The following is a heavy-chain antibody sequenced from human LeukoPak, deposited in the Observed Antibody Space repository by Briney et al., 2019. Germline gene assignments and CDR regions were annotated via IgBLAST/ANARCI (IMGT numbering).Heavy chain of an antibody. CDR1: GFTVSSNY. V-gene: IGHV3-66*02. CDR3: AKEGYSSSSSFDY. D-gene: IGHD6-6*01. J-gene: IGHJ4*02. Sequence: GGSLRLSCAASGFTVSSNYMSWVRQAPGKGLEWVSVIYSDDSTYYADSVKGRFTISRDNSKNTLYLQINSLRAEDTAVYYCAKEGYSSSSSFDYWGQGTLVTVSS. CDR2: IYSDDST.